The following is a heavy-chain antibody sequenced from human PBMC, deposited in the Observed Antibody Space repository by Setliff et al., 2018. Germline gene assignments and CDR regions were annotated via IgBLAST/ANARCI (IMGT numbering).Heavy chain of an antibody. CDR3: SRLVRYCTTTTCQRASGDDY. V-gene: IGHV1-18*01. Sequence: ASVKVSCKASGYTFTDYGVTWVRQAPGQGLEWVGWISPYSGNTYYAPKFQGRITMTTDTSTTTAYMELKSLRSDDTAVYYCSRLVRYCTTTTCQRASGDDYWGQGTLVTVSS. D-gene: IGHD2-8*01. CDR1: GYTFTDYG. J-gene: IGHJ4*02. CDR2: ISPYSGNT.